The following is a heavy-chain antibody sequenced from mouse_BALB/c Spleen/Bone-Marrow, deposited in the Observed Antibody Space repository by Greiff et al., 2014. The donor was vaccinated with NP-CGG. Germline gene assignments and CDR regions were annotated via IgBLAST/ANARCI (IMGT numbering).Heavy chain of an antibody. D-gene: IGHD2-3*01. CDR3: ARWLLGYAMDY. Sequence: VQLQQSGAELVKPGASVKLSCKASGYTFTSYWMHWVKQRPGQGLEWIGEIDPSDSYTNYNQKFKGKATLTVDKSSSTAYMQLCSLTSEDSAVYYCARWLLGYAMDYWGQGTSVTVSS. CDR1: GYTFTSYW. CDR2: IDPSDSYT. V-gene: IGHV1-69*02. J-gene: IGHJ4*01.